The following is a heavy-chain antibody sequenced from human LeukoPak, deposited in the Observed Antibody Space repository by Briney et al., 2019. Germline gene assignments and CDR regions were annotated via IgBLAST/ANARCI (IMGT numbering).Heavy chain of an antibody. V-gene: IGHV4-34*01. CDR1: GGSFSGYY. CDR3: ARGYSSSNFDY. D-gene: IGHD6-13*01. CDR2: INHSGST. J-gene: IGHJ4*02. Sequence: SETLSLTCAVYGGSFSGYYWSWIRQPPGKGLEWVGEINHSGSTNYNPSLKSRVTISVDTSKNQFSLKLSSVTAADTAVYYCARGYSSSNFDYWGQGTLVTVSS.